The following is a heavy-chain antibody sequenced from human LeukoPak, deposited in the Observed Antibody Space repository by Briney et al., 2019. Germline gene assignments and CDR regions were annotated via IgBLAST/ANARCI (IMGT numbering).Heavy chain of an antibody. V-gene: IGHV3-20*04. J-gene: IGHJ4*02. Sequence: GGSLRLSCAASGFTFSSYWMHWVRQAPGKGLEWVSGINWNGGSTGYADSVKGRFTISRDNAKNSLYLQMNSLRAEDTALYYCARASLYYDSSGYYYYWGQGTLVTVSS. CDR1: GFTFSSYW. CDR2: INWNGGST. D-gene: IGHD3-22*01. CDR3: ARASLYYDSSGYYYY.